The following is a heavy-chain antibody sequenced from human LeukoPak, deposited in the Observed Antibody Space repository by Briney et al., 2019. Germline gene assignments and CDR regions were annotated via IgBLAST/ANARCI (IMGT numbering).Heavy chain of an antibody. V-gene: IGHV3-30*03. CDR3: TRGYGSFDN. D-gene: IGHD3-10*01. Sequence: GGSLRLSCAASGFTFISYDMHWVRQAPGKGLEWVAIISYDGNDKYYADSVKGRFTISRGNSKNTLYLQMNSLVAEDTAVYYCTRGYGSFDNWGQGTLVIVSS. J-gene: IGHJ4*02. CDR1: GFTFISYD. CDR2: ISYDGNDK.